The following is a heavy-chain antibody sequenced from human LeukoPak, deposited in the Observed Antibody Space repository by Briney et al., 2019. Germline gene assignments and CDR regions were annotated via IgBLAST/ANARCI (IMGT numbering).Heavy chain of an antibody. CDR2: INHSGST. V-gene: IGHV4-34*01. CDR3: ARGRTGGIVVVPAAKYYYYGMDV. J-gene: IGHJ6*02. CDR1: GGSFSGYY. Sequence: SETLSLTCAVYGGSFSGYYWSWIRQPPGKGLEWIGEINHSGSTNYNPSLKSRVTISVDTSKNQFSLKLSSVTAADTAVYYCARGRTGGIVVVPAAKYYYYGMDVWGQGTTVTVSS. D-gene: IGHD2-2*01.